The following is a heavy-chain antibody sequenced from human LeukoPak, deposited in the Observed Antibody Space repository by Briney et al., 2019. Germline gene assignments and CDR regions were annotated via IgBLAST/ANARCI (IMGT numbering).Heavy chain of an antibody. Sequence: PGGSLRLSCAASGFTLSNYWMHWVRQAPGKGPVWVSRINPDGSRIDYAESVRGRFTISRDSAKNTLYLQMNSLRAEDTAVYYCARGDYDFWSGYFGYFDYWGQGTLVTVSS. J-gene: IGHJ4*02. CDR3: ARGDYDFWSGYFGYFDY. D-gene: IGHD3-3*01. V-gene: IGHV3-74*01. CDR1: GFTLSNYW. CDR2: INPDGSRI.